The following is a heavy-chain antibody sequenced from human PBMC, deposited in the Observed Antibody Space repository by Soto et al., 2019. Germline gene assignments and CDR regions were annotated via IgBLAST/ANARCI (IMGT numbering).Heavy chain of an antibody. V-gene: IGHV4-31*03. CDR2: IHYGGST. J-gene: IGHJ6*03. CDR3: GRSRGVYYYYMDV. Sequence: QVQLQESGPGLVRHSQTLSLTCTVSGDSISSGNYYWSWIRQHPGKGLEWIGYIHYGGSTYNNPSLKSRVIISEDASKNQFSLKLTSVTAADTAVYYCGRSRGVYYYYMDVGGKGTTVTVSS. CDR1: GDSISSGNYY. D-gene: IGHD1-26*01.